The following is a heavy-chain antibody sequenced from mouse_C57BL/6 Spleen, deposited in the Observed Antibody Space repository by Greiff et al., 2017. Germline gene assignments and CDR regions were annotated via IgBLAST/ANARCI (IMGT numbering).Heavy chain of an antibody. V-gene: IGHV1-69*01. CDR1: GYTFTSYW. CDR3: AIGDTAWFAY. D-gene: IGHD3-3*01. J-gene: IGHJ3*01. Sequence: QVQLQQPGAELVMPGASVTLSCKASGYTFTSYWMHWVKQRPGQGLEWIGEIDPSDSYTNYNQMFKGKSTLTVYKSSSTAYMQLRSLTSENSAGYYCAIGDTAWFAYWGQGTLVTVSA. CDR2: IDPSDSYT.